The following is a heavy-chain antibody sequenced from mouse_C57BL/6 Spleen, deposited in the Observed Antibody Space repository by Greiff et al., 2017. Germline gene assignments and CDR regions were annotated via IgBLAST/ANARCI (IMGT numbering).Heavy chain of an antibody. CDR1: GYTFTDYY. V-gene: IGHV1-26*01. Sequence: VQLQQSGPELVKPGASVKISCKASGYTFTDYYMNWVKQSHGKSLEWIGDINPNNGGTRYNQKFKGKATLTVDKSSSTAYMELRSLTAEDSAVYYCARSENFDYWGKGTTLTVSS. CDR3: ARSENFDY. CDR2: INPNNGGT. J-gene: IGHJ2*01.